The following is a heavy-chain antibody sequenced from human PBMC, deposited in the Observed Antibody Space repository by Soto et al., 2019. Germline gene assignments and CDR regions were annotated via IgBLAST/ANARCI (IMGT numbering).Heavy chain of an antibody. Sequence: GGSLRLSCGASGFTFSSYWMSWVRQAPGKGLEWVANIKQDGSEKYYVDSVKGRFTISRDNAKNSLYLQMNSLRAEDTAVYYCARDMALGGYSYGIFDYWGQGTLVTVSS. V-gene: IGHV3-7*01. J-gene: IGHJ4*02. CDR2: IKQDGSEK. D-gene: IGHD5-18*01. CDR1: GFTFSSYW. CDR3: ARDMALGGYSYGIFDY.